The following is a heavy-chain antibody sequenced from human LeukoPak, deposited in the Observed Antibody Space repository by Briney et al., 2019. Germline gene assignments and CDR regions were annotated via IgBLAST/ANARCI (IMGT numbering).Heavy chain of an antibody. D-gene: IGHD1-14*01. Sequence: GGSLRLSCAASGFTFSTYSMNWVRQAPGKGLEWVSSISISSSYIYYADPVKGRFTISRDNAKNSLYLQMNSLRAEDTAVYYCARDTGSYHYMDVWGKGTTVTVSS. CDR1: GFTFSTYS. CDR2: ISISSSYI. CDR3: ARDTGSYHYMDV. V-gene: IGHV3-21*01. J-gene: IGHJ6*03.